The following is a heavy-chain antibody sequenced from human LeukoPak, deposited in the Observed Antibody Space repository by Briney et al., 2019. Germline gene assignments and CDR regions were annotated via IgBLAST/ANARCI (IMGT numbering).Heavy chain of an antibody. CDR3: ARDPTRSYYYDSSGYYEDY. CDR1: GGTFSSYA. V-gene: IGHV1-69*13. D-gene: IGHD3-22*01. Sequence: ASVKVSCKASGGTFSSYAISWVRQAPGQGLEWMGGITPIFGTANYAQKFQGRVTITADESTSTAYMELSSLRSEDTAVYYCARDPTRSYYYDSSGYYEDYWGQGTLVTVSS. CDR2: ITPIFGTA. J-gene: IGHJ4*02.